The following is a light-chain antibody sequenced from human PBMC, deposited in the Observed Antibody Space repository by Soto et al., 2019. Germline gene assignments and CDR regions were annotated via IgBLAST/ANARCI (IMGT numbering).Light chain of an antibody. CDR3: QQYNNWPPT. V-gene: IGKV3-15*01. CDR1: QSARIS. J-gene: IGKJ5*01. Sequence: ETVMTQSPATLSVSPGERATLSCRASQSARISLGWYQQKPGQAPRLLIYDVSTRATGVPARFSGSGSGTEFTLTISSPQSEDFAVYYCQQYNNWPPTFGQGTRLDIK. CDR2: DVS.